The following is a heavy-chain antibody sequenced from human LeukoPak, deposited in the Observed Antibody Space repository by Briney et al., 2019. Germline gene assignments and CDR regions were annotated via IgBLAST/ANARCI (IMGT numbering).Heavy chain of an antibody. V-gene: IGHV4-31*03. D-gene: IGHD2-15*01. Sequence: SETLSLTCTVSGGSISSGGYYWSWIRQHPGKGLEWIGYIYYSGNTYYTPSLESRVTMSVDTSKNQFSLNLSSVTAADTAVYYCARRLPSIAALDYWGQGILVTVSS. CDR2: IYYSGNT. CDR3: ARRLPSIAALDY. CDR1: GGSISSGGYY. J-gene: IGHJ4*02.